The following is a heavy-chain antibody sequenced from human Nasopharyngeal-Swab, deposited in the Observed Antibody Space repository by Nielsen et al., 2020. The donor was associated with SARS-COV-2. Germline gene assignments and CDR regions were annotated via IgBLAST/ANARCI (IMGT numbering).Heavy chain of an antibody. Sequence: GESLKISCKGSGYSFTSYWIGWVRQMPGKGLEWMGIIYPGDSDTRYSPSFQGQVTISADKSISTAYLQWSSLKASDTAMYYRARPQNYGYYGMDVWGQGTTVTVSS. V-gene: IGHV5-51*01. J-gene: IGHJ6*02. CDR3: ARPQNYGYYGMDV. CDR1: GYSFTSYW. CDR2: IYPGDSDT.